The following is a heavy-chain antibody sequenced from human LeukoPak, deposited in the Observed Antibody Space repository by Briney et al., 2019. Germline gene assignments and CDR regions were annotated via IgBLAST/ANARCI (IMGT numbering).Heavy chain of an antibody. Sequence: PGGSLRLSCAASGFTFSSYGMHWVRQAPGKGLEWVSYISSSGTTIYYADSVKGRFTISRDNAKNSLYLQMNSLRAEDTALYYCAREGVSYYGSRNDYWGQGTLVTVSS. D-gene: IGHD3-10*01. CDR3: AREGVSYYGSRNDY. J-gene: IGHJ4*02. CDR1: GFTFSSYG. CDR2: ISSSGTTI. V-gene: IGHV3-48*04.